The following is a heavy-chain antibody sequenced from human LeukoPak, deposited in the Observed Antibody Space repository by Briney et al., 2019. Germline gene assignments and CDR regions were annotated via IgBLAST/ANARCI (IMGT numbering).Heavy chain of an antibody. V-gene: IGHV6-1*01. CDR3: ARGPSSSWYQKPHLDY. J-gene: IGHJ4*02. Sequence: SQTLSLTCAISGDSVSSNSAAWDWIRQSPSRGLEWLGRTYYRSKWFYDYAVSVKSRITINPDTSKNQFSLKLSSVTAADTAVYYCARGPSSSWYQKPHLDYWGQGTLVTVPS. CDR2: TYYRSKWFY. CDR1: GDSVSSNSAA. D-gene: IGHD6-13*01.